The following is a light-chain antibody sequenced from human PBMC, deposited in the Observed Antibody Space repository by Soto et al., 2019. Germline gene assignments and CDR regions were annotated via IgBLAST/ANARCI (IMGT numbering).Light chain of an antibody. V-gene: IGKV1-27*01. Sequence: DIQMTQSPSSLSESVGDRVTITCRASQGISNYLAWYQQKPGKVPKVLIYGASILRSGVPSWFSGSGAGTDLTLTSSSVQPEVGATYYLQKYNAAPFTFGRGTKVEIK. CDR2: GAS. CDR1: QGISNY. J-gene: IGKJ4*01. CDR3: QKYNAAPFT.